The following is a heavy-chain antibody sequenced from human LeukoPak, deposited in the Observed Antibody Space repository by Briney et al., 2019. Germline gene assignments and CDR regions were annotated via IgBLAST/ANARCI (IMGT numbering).Heavy chain of an antibody. CDR1: GGTFSSYA. Sequence: SVKVSCKASGGTFSSYAISWVRQAPGQGLEWMGGIIPIFGTANYAQKFQGRVTITTDESTSAAYMELSSLRSEDTAVYYCARGIVVVPAATILNFDYWGQGTLVTVSS. D-gene: IGHD2-2*01. J-gene: IGHJ4*02. CDR2: IIPIFGTA. CDR3: ARGIVVVPAATILNFDY. V-gene: IGHV1-69*05.